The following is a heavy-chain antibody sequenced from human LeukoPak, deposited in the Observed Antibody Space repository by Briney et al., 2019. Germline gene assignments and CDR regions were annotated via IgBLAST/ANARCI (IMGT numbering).Heavy chain of an antibody. CDR2: MYYSGST. CDR1: GGSISSGGYY. J-gene: IGHJ4*02. D-gene: IGHD5-18*01. CDR3: ASSAMGPQFDY. V-gene: IGHV4-31*03. Sequence: SETLSLTCTVSGGSISSGGYYWSRIRQHPGKGLEWIGYMYYSGSTYYNPSLKSRVTISIDTSKNQFSLKLSSVTAADTAVYYCASSAMGPQFDYWGQGTLVTVSS.